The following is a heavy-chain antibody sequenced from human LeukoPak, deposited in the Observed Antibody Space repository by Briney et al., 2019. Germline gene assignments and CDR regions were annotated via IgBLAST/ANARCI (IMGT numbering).Heavy chain of an antibody. V-gene: IGHV4-34*01. CDR2: INHSGST. Sequence: SETLSLTCAVYGGSFSGYYWSWIRQPPGKGLEWIGEINHSGSTNYNPSLKSRVTISVDTSKNQFSLKLSSVTAADTAVYYCARGRSRGLRFLEWLLQNWFDPWGQGTLVTVSS. D-gene: IGHD3-3*01. CDR3: ARGRSRGLRFLEWLLQNWFDP. CDR1: GGSFSGYY. J-gene: IGHJ5*02.